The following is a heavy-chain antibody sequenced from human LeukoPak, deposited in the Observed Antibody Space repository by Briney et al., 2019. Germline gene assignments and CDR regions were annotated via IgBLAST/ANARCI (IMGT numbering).Heavy chain of an antibody. CDR2: IYYSGST. D-gene: IGHD3-10*01. CDR3: ARQDVLLWFGAGNNWFDP. V-gene: IGHV4-39*01. Sequence: PSETLSLTCTVSGASISSYYWGWIRQPPGKGLEWIGSIYYSGSTYYNPSLKSRVTISVDTSKNQFSLKLSSVTAADTAVYYCARQDVLLWFGAGNNWFDPWGQGTLVTVSS. J-gene: IGHJ5*02. CDR1: GASISSYY.